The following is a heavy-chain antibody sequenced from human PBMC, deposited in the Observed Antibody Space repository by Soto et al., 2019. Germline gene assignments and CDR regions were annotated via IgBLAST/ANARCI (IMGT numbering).Heavy chain of an antibody. CDR1: GFTFSSYW. CDR3: ARDRCSSTSCFFDY. V-gene: IGHV3-7*03. D-gene: IGHD2-2*01. Sequence: GGSLRLSCAASGFTFSSYWMGWVRQAPGKGLEWVANIKQDGSDKYHVDSVKGRFTISRDNTKNSLYLQMNSLRAEDTAVYYCARDRCSSTSCFFDYRGQGTLVTVSS. J-gene: IGHJ4*02. CDR2: IKQDGSDK.